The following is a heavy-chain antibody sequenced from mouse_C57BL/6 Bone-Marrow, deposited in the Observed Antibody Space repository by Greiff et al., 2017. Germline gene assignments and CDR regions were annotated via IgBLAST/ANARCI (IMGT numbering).Heavy chain of an antibody. CDR2: IDPSDSET. CDR1: GYTFTSYW. V-gene: IGHV1-52*01. Sequence: QVQLQQPGAELVRPGSSVKLSCKASGYTFTSYWMHWVKQRPIQGLEWIGNIDPSDSETHYNQKFKGKATLTVDKSSSTAYMQLSSLTAEDSAVYCCAMGWYWYFEVWGTGTTVTVSS. CDR3: AMGWYWYFEV. J-gene: IGHJ1*03.